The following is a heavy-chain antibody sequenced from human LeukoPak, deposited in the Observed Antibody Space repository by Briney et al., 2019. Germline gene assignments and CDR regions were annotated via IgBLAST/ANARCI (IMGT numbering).Heavy chain of an antibody. CDR2: IYYNGRT. D-gene: IGHD3-3*01. V-gene: IGHV4-39*01. CDR3: ARTTDRTIFGEIMHGFDV. J-gene: IGHJ3*01. CDR1: GDSINSNNYY. Sequence: SETLSLTCTVSGDSINSNNYYWGWIRQPPGEGLEWIGNIYYNGRTYYSPSLKSRGTISVDTSNNQFSLKLNSVTAADTAVYYCARTTDRTIFGEIMHGFDVWGQGTPVTVSS.